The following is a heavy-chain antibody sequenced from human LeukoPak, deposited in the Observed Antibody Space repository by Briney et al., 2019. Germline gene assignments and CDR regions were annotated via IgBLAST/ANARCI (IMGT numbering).Heavy chain of an antibody. CDR2: IYYSGST. CDR1: GGSISSYY. J-gene: IGHJ4*02. Sequence: SETLSLTCTVSGGSISSYYWSWIRQPPGKGLEWIGYIYYSGSTNYNPSLKSRVTISVDTSKNQFSLKLSSVTAADTAVYYCARIAVAAFDYWGQGTLVTVSS. V-gene: IGHV4-59*01. CDR3: ARIAVAAFDY. D-gene: IGHD6-19*01.